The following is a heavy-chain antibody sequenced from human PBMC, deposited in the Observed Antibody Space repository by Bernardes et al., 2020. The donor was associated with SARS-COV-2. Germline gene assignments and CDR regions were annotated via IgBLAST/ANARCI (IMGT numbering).Heavy chain of an antibody. V-gene: IGHV3-30*15. CDR3: ARGSGYATIEDY. CDR1: GFTFSNYA. D-gene: IGHD3-22*01. J-gene: IGHJ4*02. Sequence: SLRLSCAASGFTFSNYAMHWVRQAPGKGLEWVAVISYDGSNKYYADSVKGRFTVSRDNSKNTLSLQMSSLRIEDTAVYYCARGSGYATIEDYWGQGTLVTVSS. CDR2: ISYDGSNK.